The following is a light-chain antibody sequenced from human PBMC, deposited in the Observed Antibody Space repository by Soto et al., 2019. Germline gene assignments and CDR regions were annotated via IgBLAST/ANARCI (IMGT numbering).Light chain of an antibody. V-gene: IGKV3-15*01. J-gene: IGKJ4*01. CDR1: QSISNK. Sequence: IVMTQSPATLSVSPGERATLSCRASQSISNKLAWYQQKPGQAPRLLIYGASTRATGIPVRFSGSGSGTEFTLTITSLQSEDVAVYYCQEYNSWRPITFGGGTKVEIK. CDR3: QEYNSWRPIT. CDR2: GAS.